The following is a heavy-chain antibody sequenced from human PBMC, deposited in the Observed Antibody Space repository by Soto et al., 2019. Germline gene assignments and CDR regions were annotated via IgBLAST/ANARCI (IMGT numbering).Heavy chain of an antibody. J-gene: IGHJ6*02. CDR2: ISTYNGNT. D-gene: IGHD3-10*01. CDR1: GYTFTSYG. CDR3: ARDGQTTMVRGVRGGSYNYYGMDV. V-gene: IGHV1-18*04. Sequence: QVQLVQSGAEVKKPGASVKVSCKASGYTFTSYGISWVRQAPGQGLEWMGWISTYNGNTNYAQKLQGRVPMTTDTATSTAYMELRSLRSDDTAVYYCARDGQTTMVRGVRGGSYNYYGMDVWGQGTTVNVSS.